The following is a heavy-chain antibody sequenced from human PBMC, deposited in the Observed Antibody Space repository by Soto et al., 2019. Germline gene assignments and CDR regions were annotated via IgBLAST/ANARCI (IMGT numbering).Heavy chain of an antibody. CDR2: ISYDGSNK. D-gene: IGHD1-26*01. V-gene: IGHV3-30-3*01. CDR1: GFTFSSYA. J-gene: IGHJ4*02. CDR3: ARNWTIVGAIDY. Sequence: QVQLVESGGGVVQPGRSLRLSCAASGFTFSSYAMHWVRQAPGKGLEWVAVISYDGSNKYYADSVKGRFTISRDNSKNTLYLQMNSLRVEDTDVYYCARNWTIVGAIDYWGQGTLVTVSS.